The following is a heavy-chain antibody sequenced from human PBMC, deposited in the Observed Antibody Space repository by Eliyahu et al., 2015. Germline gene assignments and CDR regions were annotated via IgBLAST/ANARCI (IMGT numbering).Heavy chain of an antibody. CDR2: ISWNSGSI. CDR3: AKEVLHRDIHYWYFDL. Sequence: VRQAPGKGLEWVSGISWNSGSIGYADSVKGRFTISRDNAKNSLYLQMNSLRAEDTALYYCAKEVLHRDIHYWYFDLWGRGTLVTVSS. D-gene: IGHD1-14*01. J-gene: IGHJ2*01. V-gene: IGHV3-9*01.